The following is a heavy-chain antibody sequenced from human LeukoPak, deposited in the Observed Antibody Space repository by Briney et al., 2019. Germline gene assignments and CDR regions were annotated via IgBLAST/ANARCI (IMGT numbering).Heavy chain of an antibody. CDR2: IKHDGSGK. CDR3: ARGWCYFG. CDR1: GFTFSNYW. D-gene: IGHD4/OR15-4a*01. Sequence: GGSLRLSCAASGFTFSNYWMSWVRQAPGKGLEWVANIKHDGSGKYYVYSVKGRFTISRDNAKNSLYLQMNRLRAEDTAVYYCARGWCYFGWGQGTLVTVSS. V-gene: IGHV3-7*03. J-gene: IGHJ1*01.